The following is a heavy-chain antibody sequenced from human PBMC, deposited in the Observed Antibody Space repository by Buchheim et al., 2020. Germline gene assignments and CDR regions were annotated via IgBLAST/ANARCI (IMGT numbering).Heavy chain of an antibody. CDR2: IGSRGNI. Sequence: EVHLLESGGGLVQPGGSLRLSCSASGFTFSDYWMHWVRQGPGKGLEWLSYIGSRGNIWYANSVKDRFTISSDNAKNSLYLEMNSLRDEDTAVYYCARDQDWAFQYWGQGSL. CDR3: ARDQDWAFQY. V-gene: IGHV3-69-1*01. D-gene: IGHD3-9*01. J-gene: IGHJ4*02. CDR1: GFTFSDYW.